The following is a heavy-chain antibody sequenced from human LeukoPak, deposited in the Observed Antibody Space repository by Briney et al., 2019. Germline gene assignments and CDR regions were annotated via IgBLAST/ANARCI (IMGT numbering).Heavy chain of an antibody. V-gene: IGHV3-9*01. CDR1: GFTFDDYA. CDR3: AKGISSEEGGWFDP. Sequence: GRSLRLSCAASGFTFDDYAMHWVRQAPGKGLEWVSGISWNSGSIGYADSVKGRFTISRDNAKNSLYLQMNSLRAEDTALYYCAKGISSEEGGWFDPWGQGTLVTVSS. J-gene: IGHJ5*02. CDR2: ISWNSGSI. D-gene: IGHD1-26*01.